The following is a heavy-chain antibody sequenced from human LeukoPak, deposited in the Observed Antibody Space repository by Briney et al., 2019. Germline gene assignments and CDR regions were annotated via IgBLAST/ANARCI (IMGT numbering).Heavy chain of an antibody. D-gene: IGHD6-19*01. Sequence: GGSLRLSCAASGFTFSKYWMLWVRQAPGKGLESVSRINTEGTVTTYADSVKGRFTVSRDNADITMFLQMNSVRDEDTAVYYCATKQWLAPPPDSWGQGTPVTVSS. J-gene: IGHJ4*02. CDR2: INTEGTVT. CDR1: GFTFSKYW. V-gene: IGHV3-74*01. CDR3: ATKQWLAPPPDS.